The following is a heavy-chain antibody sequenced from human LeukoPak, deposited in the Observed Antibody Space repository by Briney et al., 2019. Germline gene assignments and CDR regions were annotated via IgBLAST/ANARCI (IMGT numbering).Heavy chain of an antibody. V-gene: IGHV3-74*01. CDR1: GFTFSNYW. D-gene: IGHD6-19*01. CDR2: INSDARST. J-gene: IGHJ5*02. CDR3: ARGADTGYSSDS. Sequence: GGSLRLSCAASGFTFSNYWMHWVRQAPGKGLVWVSRINSDARSTSYADSVERRFTISRDNAKNTLYLQMNSLRAEDTAVYYCARGADTGYSSDSWGQGTLVTVSS.